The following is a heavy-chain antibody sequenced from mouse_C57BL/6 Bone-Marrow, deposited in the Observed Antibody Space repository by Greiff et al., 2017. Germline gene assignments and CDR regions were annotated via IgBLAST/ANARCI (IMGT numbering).Heavy chain of an antibody. D-gene: IGHD2-3*01. J-gene: IGHJ4*01. CDR1: GYTFTGYW. CDR2: ILPGSGST. Sequence: QVQLQQSGAELMKPGASVKLSCKATGYTFTGYWIEWVKQRPGHGLEWIGEILPGSGSTNYNEKFKGKATFTADTSSNTAYMQLSRLTTEDSAIYYGARRWLLPYYYAMDYWGQGTSVTVSA. V-gene: IGHV1-9*01. CDR3: ARRWLLPYYYAMDY.